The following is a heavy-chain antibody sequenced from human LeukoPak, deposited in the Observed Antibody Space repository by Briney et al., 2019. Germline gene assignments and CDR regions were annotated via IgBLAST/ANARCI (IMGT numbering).Heavy chain of an antibody. D-gene: IGHD3-22*01. CDR1: GFTFEDYA. V-gene: IGHV4-34*01. J-gene: IGHJ4*02. CDR2: INHSGST. Sequence: PGGSLRLTCTTSGFTFEDYAMTWVRQAPGKGLEWIGEINHSGSTNYNPSLKSRVTISVDTSKNQFSLKLSSVTAADTAVYYCASSGVDDSSGYYLPGLPDYWGQGTLVTVSS. CDR3: ASSGVDDSSGYYLPGLPDY.